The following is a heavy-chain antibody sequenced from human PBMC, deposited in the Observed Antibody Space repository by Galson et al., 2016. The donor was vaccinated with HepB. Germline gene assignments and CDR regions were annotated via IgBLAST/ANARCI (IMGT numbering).Heavy chain of an antibody. D-gene: IGHD6-19*01. CDR1: GVTVSTDY. Sequence: SLRLSCAASGVTVSTDYMSWVRQAPGKGLEWVSVIYSDGRTYYADSVEGRFTISRDNSKNTLYLQMNNLRAEDTAVYYCAHKNGWYGGGYFDYWGQGTLVTVSS. CDR2: IYSDGRT. J-gene: IGHJ4*02. CDR3: AHKNGWYGGGYFDY. V-gene: IGHV3-66*01.